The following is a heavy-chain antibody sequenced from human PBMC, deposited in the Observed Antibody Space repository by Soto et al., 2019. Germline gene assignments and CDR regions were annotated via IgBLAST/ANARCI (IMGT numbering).Heavy chain of an antibody. CDR3: ARQAYSSSLFDYYYMDV. CDR1: GGSISSYY. D-gene: IGHD6-6*01. Sequence: SETLSLTCTVSGGSISSYYWSWIRQPPGKGLEWIGYIYYSGSTNYNPSLKSRVTISVDTSKNQFSLKLSSVTAADTAVYYCARQAYSSSLFDYYYMDVWGKGTTVTVSS. CDR2: IYYSGST. V-gene: IGHV4-59*08. J-gene: IGHJ6*03.